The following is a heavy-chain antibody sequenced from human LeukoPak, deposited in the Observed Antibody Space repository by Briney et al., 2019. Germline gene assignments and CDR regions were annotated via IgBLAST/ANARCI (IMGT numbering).Heavy chain of an antibody. J-gene: IGHJ4*02. D-gene: IGHD5-18*01. CDR3: ARGGRIQLWLLTDY. V-gene: IGHV1-18*01. CDR1: GYTLTSYG. Sequence: GASVKVSCKASGYTLTSYGISWLRQAPGQGLEWMGWISAYNGNTNYAQKLQGRVTMTTDTSTSTAYMELRSLRSDDTAVYYCARGGRIQLWLLTDYWGQGTLVTVSS. CDR2: ISAYNGNT.